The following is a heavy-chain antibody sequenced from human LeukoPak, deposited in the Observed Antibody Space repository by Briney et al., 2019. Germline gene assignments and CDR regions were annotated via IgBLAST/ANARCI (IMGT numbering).Heavy chain of an antibody. CDR2: INSDGSST. J-gene: IGHJ3*02. CDR3: ARSLGVWLGVWENAFDI. V-gene: IGHV3-74*01. CDR1: GFTFSSYW. D-gene: IGHD3-10*01. Sequence: GGSLRLSCAASGFTFSSYWMHWVRQAPGKGLVWVSRINSDGSSTSYADSVKGRFTISRDNAKNTLYLQMNSLRAEDTAVYYCARSLGVWLGVWENAFDIWGQGTMVTVSS.